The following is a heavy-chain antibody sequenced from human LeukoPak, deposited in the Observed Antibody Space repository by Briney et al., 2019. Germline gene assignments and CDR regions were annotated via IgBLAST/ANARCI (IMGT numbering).Heavy chain of an antibody. D-gene: IGHD5-18*01. J-gene: IGHJ4*02. CDR2: IYYSGST. CDR1: GGSICSGGYY. Sequence: SETLSLTCTVSGGSICSGGYYWSWIRQHPGTGLEWIGYIYYSGSTYYNPSLKSRVTISVDTSKNQFSLKLSSVTAADTAVYYCARKGYSYGTAIDYWGQGTLVTVSS. V-gene: IGHV4-31*03. CDR3: ARKGYSYGTAIDY.